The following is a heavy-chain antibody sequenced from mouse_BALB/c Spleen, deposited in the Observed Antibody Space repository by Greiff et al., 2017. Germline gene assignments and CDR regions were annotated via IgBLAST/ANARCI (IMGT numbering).Heavy chain of an antibody. D-gene: IGHD2-4*01. CDR2: IYPGNSDT. CDR3: TSYDYDGYYFDY. CDR1: GYTFTSYW. J-gene: IGHJ2*01. Sequence: EVQRVESGTVLARPGASVKMSCKASGYTFTSYWMHWVKQRPGQGLEWIGAIYPGNSDTSYNQKFKGKAKLTAVTSTSTAYMELSSLTNEDSAVYYCTSYDYDGYYFDYWGQGTTLTVSS. V-gene: IGHV1-5*01.